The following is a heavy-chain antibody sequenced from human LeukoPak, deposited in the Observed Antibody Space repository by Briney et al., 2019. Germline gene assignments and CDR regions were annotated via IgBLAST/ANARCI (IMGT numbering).Heavy chain of an antibody. Sequence: GGSLRLSCAASGFTFSSYAMSWVRQAPGKGLEWVSVVSGGGGTTSYAGSVKGRFTISRDNAQNTLHLQMNSLRVEDTAVYYCAKEGIVVATWGQGTLVTVSS. CDR2: VSGGGGTT. V-gene: IGHV3-23*01. J-gene: IGHJ5*02. CDR3: AKEGIVVAT. D-gene: IGHD3-22*01. CDR1: GFTFSSYA.